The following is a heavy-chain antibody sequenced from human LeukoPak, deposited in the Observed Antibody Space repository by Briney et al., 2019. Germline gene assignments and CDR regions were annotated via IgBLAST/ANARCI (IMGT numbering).Heavy chain of an antibody. Sequence: GGSLRLSCAASGFTFSSYAMHWVRQAPGKGLEYVSAVSSNGGSTYYANSVKGRFTISRDNSKNTLYLQMGSLRAEDMAVYYCARVGYTSYYYYGMDVWGQGTTVTVSS. CDR2: VSSNGGST. CDR3: ARVGYTSYYYYGMDV. CDR1: GFTFSSYA. J-gene: IGHJ6*02. D-gene: IGHD6-13*01. V-gene: IGHV3-64*01.